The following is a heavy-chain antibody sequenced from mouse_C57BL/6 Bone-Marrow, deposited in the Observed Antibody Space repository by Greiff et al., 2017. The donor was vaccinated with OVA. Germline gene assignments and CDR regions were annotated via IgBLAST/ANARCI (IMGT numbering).Heavy chain of an antibody. Sequence: EVQLQQSGAELVRPGASVKLSCTASGFNIKDYYMHWVKQRPEQGLEWIGRIDPEDGDTEYAPKFQGKATMTADTSSNTAYLQLSSLTSEDTAVYYCTYDGYYFWFAYWGRGTLVTVSA. J-gene: IGHJ3*01. CDR3: TYDGYYFWFAY. CDR2: IDPEDGDT. CDR1: GFNIKDYY. D-gene: IGHD2-3*01. V-gene: IGHV14-1*01.